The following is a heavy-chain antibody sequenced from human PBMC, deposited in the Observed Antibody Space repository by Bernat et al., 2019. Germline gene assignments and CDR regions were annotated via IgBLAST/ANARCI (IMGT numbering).Heavy chain of an antibody. J-gene: IGHJ4*02. Sequence: EVQLVESGGGLVQPGGSLRLSCTASGFTFSTYWMTWVRQAPGKGLEGVASIKQDGREKYSPDSVKGRFTISRDNTKNSLYLEMNSLRGEDTAVYYCATRPRQPESWGQGTLVTVSS. CDR3: ATRPRQPES. CDR1: GFTFSTYW. CDR2: IKQDGREK. V-gene: IGHV3-7*01. D-gene: IGHD6-13*01.